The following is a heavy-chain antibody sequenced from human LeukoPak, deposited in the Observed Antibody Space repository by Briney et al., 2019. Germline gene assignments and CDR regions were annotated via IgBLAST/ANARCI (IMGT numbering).Heavy chain of an antibody. CDR2: IYYSGST. Sequence: SETLSLTCTASGGSITNYYWSWIRQPPGKGLEWIGYIYYSGSTNYNPSLKSRVTISVDTSKNQFSLKLSSVTAADTAVYYCASIEGDSDAFDIWGQGTMVTVSS. D-gene: IGHD2-21*02. J-gene: IGHJ3*02. V-gene: IGHV4-59*01. CDR1: GGSITNYY. CDR3: ASIEGDSDAFDI.